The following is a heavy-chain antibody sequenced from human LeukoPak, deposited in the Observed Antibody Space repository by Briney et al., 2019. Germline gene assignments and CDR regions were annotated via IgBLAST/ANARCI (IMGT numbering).Heavy chain of an antibody. V-gene: IGHV3-30*14. D-gene: IGHD2-21*02. CDR3: ARQVRGDGRGAFDP. J-gene: IGHJ5*02. Sequence: PGGSLRLSCAASGFTFSSYAMHWVRQAPGKGLEWVAVISYDGSNKYYADSVKGRFTISRDNSKNTLYLQMSSLRAEDTAIYYCARQVRGDGRGAFDPWGQGTLVTVSS. CDR2: ISYDGSNK. CDR1: GFTFSSYA.